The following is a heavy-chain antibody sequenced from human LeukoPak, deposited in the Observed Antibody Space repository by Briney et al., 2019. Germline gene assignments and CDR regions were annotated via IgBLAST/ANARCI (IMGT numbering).Heavy chain of an antibody. D-gene: IGHD2-2*01. CDR1: GGSFSDYY. CDR2: INHSGST. CDR3: ASNVVVTGTGWFDP. J-gene: IGHJ5*02. V-gene: IGHV4-34*01. Sequence: SETLSLTCAVYGGSFSDYYWSWIRQPPGNGLEWIGEINHSGSTNYNPSLKGRVTISVDTSKNQFSLQLSSVTAADTAVYYCASNVVVTGTGWFDPWGQGTLVTVSS.